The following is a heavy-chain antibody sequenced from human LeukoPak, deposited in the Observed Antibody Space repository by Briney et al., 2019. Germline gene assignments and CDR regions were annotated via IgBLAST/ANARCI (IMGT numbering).Heavy chain of an antibody. D-gene: IGHD3-22*01. CDR2: IYHSGST. Sequence: SETLSLTCTVSGYSISSGYYWGWIRQPPGKGLEWIGSIYHSGSTYYNPSLKSRVTISVDTSKNQFSLKLSSVTAADTAVYYCARGGYYYDSSGYGTRLYNWFDPWGQGTLVIVSS. V-gene: IGHV4-38-2*02. J-gene: IGHJ5*02. CDR3: ARGGYYYDSSGYGTRLYNWFDP. CDR1: GYSISSGYY.